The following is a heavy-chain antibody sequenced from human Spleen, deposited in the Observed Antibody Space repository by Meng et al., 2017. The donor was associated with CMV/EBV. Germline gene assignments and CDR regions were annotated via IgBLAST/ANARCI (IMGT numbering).Heavy chain of an antibody. V-gene: IGHV3-66*02. J-gene: IGHJ4*02. CDR2: LYSDGTT. Sequence: GGSLRLSCAASRFTVSTNYMSWVRQAPGKGLEWVSILYSDGTTYYADSVEGRFTISRDNSKNTLYLQMNSLRAEDTAVYYCAKEEDYGGNSLDYWGQGTLVTVSS. CDR1: RFTVSTNY. D-gene: IGHD4-23*01. CDR3: AKEEDYGGNSLDY.